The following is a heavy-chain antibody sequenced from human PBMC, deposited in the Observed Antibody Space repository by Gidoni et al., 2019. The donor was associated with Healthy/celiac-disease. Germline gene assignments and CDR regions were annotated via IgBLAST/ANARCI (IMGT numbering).Heavy chain of an antibody. CDR1: GFTVSSNY. CDR2: IYSGGST. CDR3: ARVWSSGWSFDY. J-gene: IGHJ4*02. V-gene: IGHV3-53*02. D-gene: IGHD6-19*01. Sequence: EVQLVETGGGLIQPGGSLRLSCAAPGFTVSSNYMSWVRQAPGKGLEWVSVIYSGGSTYYADSVKGRFTISRDNSKNTLYLQMNSLRAEDTAVYYCARVWSSGWSFDYWGQGTLVTVSS.